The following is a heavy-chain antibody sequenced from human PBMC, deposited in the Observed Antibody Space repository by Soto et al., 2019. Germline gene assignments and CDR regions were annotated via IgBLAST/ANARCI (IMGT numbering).Heavy chain of an antibody. D-gene: IGHD1-7*01. CDR3: ARDGTFDI. CDR1: GYTFTTYF. Sequence: QVQLVQSGAEVKKPGASVKVSCQASGYTFTTYFIQWIRQGPGQDLEWVGLINPAGGTTSYAQKFQGSVTMTRDTSTRTVFMEMSSLRSDDTGVYFCARDGTFDIWGQGTLVTVSS. V-gene: IGHV1-46*01. J-gene: IGHJ4*02. CDR2: INPAGGTT.